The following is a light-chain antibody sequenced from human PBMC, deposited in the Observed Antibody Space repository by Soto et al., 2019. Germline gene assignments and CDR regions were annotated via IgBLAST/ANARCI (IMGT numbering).Light chain of an antibody. Sequence: EIVMTQSPATLSVSPGDRATLSCRASQSVSSNLAWYQQKPGQAPRLLIYGASTRATGIPARISGSGSGTEFTLTISSLQSEDFAVYYCQQYNNWPQTFGQGTKVDSK. V-gene: IGKV3-15*01. CDR2: GAS. J-gene: IGKJ1*01. CDR3: QQYNNWPQT. CDR1: QSVSSN.